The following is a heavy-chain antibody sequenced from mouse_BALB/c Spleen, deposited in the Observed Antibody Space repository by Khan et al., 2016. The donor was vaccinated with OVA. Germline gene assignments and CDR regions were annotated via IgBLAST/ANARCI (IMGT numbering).Heavy chain of an antibody. CDR3: SRRVAARATWDYFDC. CDR1: GYTFTNYW. Sequence: QVQLKQSGAELVRPGTSVKMSCKAAGYTFTNYWIGWVKQRPGHGLEWIGDTYPGGGYTNYNEKFKGKATLTADTSSSTAYMQLSGLTSEDSAIYYCSRRVAARATWDYFDCWGQGTTLTVSS. V-gene: IGHV1-63*02. J-gene: IGHJ2*01. D-gene: IGHD3-1*01. CDR2: TYPGGGYT.